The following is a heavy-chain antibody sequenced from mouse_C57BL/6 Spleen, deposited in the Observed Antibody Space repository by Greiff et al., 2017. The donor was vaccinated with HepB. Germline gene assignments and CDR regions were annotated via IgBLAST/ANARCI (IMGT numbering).Heavy chain of an antibody. CDR3: FYYSNYVGY. D-gene: IGHD2-5*01. CDR2: IYPRSGNT. CDR1: GYTFTSYG. Sequence: QVQLQQSGAELARPGASVKLSCKASGYTFTSYGISWVKQRTGQGLEWIGEIYPRSGNTYYNEKFKGKATLTADKSSSTAYMELRSLTSEDSAVYYCFYYSNYVGYWGQGTTLTVSS. J-gene: IGHJ2*01. V-gene: IGHV1-81*01.